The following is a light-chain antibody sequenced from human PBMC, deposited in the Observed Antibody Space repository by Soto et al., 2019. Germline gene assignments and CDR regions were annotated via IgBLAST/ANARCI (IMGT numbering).Light chain of an antibody. J-gene: IGLJ1*01. CDR2: DVS. CDR3: CSYTTSNTRQIV. Sequence: QSALTQPASVSGSPGQSITISCTGTSSDVGGYNYVSWYQQHPGKAPKFMIYDVSSRPSGVYNRFSGSKSGNTASLTISGLQAEDEADYYCCSYTTSNTRQIVFGTGTKVTVL. CDR1: SSDVGGYNY. V-gene: IGLV2-14*03.